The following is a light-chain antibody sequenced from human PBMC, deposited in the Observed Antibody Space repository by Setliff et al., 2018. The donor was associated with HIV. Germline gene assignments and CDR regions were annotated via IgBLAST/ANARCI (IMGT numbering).Light chain of an antibody. CDR2: EVT. J-gene: IGLJ1*01. Sequence: QSALTQPPSVSGSPGQSVTISCTGTSSDVGTYKRVSWYQQPPGTAPKLLIYEVTNRPSGVPDRFSGSKSGNTASLTISGLQAEDEADYYCSSFAGRLHVFGTGTKVTVL. CDR1: SSDVGTYKR. CDR3: SSFAGRLHV. V-gene: IGLV2-18*02.